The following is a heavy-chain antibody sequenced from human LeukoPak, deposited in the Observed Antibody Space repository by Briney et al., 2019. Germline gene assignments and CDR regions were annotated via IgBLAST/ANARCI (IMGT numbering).Heavy chain of an antibody. Sequence: GGSLRLSCAASGFTFSSYDMHWVRQVTGKGLEWVSAIGIAGDTYYPGSVRGRFTISRENAMNSLYLQMNSLRDGDTAVYYCVRGGSGWYYFDYWGQGTLVTVSS. CDR1: GFTFSSYD. CDR2: IGIAGDT. J-gene: IGHJ4*02. CDR3: VRGGSGWYYFDY. V-gene: IGHV3-13*04. D-gene: IGHD6-19*01.